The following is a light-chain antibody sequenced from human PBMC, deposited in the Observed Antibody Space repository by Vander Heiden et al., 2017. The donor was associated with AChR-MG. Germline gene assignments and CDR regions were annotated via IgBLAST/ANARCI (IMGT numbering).Light chain of an antibody. CDR1: SPHSSYA. Sequence: VLTQSPPASASLGAPLKLTCTLTSPHSSYAIAWHQQQPETGPRYLVKVDSDGSHSKGDGIPDRFSGSSAGAERYLIISSLQSEDEADYYCQTWGTDIPYVFGTGTKVTVL. V-gene: IGLV4-69*01. CDR2: VDSDGSH. CDR3: QTWGTDIPYV. J-gene: IGLJ1*01.